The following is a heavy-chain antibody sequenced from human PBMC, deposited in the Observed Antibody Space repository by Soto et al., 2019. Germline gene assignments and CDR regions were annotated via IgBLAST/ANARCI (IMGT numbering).Heavy chain of an antibody. Sequence: EVQLLESGGGLVQPGGSLRLSCAASGFTFSSYAMSWVRQAPGKGLEWVSAISGSGGSTYYADSVKGRFTISRDNSKNTLYLQMNSRRAEDTAVYYCAKARFRDSSMFLLDYWGQGTLVTVSS. CDR3: AKARFRDSSMFLLDY. CDR1: GFTFSSYA. D-gene: IGHD6-19*01. CDR2: ISGSGGST. J-gene: IGHJ4*02. V-gene: IGHV3-23*01.